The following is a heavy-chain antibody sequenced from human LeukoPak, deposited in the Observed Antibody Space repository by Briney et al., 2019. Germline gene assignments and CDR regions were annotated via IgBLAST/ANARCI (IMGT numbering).Heavy chain of an antibody. CDR3: ARRDLGGYDFAYFDY. CDR1: GYSFTTYW. V-gene: IGHV5-51*01. J-gene: IGHJ4*02. CDR2: IYPADSDT. D-gene: IGHD5-12*01. Sequence: GESLKIPCKGSGYSFTTYWIGWVRQMPGKGLEWMGIIYPADSDTRYRPSIQGQVTISADKSISTAYLQWSSLKASDTAMYYCARRDLGGYDFAYFDYWGQGTLVTVSS.